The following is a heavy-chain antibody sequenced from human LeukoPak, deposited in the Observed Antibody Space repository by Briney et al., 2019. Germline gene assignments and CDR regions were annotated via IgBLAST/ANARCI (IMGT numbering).Heavy chain of an antibody. Sequence: PGGSLRLSCAASGFTFSSYEMNWVRQAPGKGVERVSYISSSGSTIYYADSVKGRFTISRDNAKNSLYLQMNSLRAEDTAVYYCASPRRGIAAAGTFDYWGQGTLVTVSS. CDR3: ASPRRGIAAAGTFDY. CDR2: ISSSGSTI. V-gene: IGHV3-48*03. D-gene: IGHD6-13*01. J-gene: IGHJ4*02. CDR1: GFTFSSYE.